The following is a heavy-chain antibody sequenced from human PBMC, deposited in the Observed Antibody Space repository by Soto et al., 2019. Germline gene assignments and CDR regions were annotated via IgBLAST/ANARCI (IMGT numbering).Heavy chain of an antibody. CDR1: GVSISSSNW. CDR3: ARKRGGSWSGYRDF. Sequence: PSETLSLTCAVSGVSISSSNWWTWVRQPPGKGLEWVGEIFHSGSTTYNPSLRSRVTISVDKSKNQFSLKLTSVTAADTAVYYCARKRGGSWSGYRDFWGQGTMVTVSS. CDR2: IFHSGST. V-gene: IGHV4-4*02. D-gene: IGHD3-3*01. J-gene: IGHJ4*02.